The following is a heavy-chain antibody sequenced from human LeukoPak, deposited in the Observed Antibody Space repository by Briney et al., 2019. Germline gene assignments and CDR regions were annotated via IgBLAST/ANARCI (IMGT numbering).Heavy chain of an antibody. D-gene: IGHD2-21*02. J-gene: IGHJ4*02. Sequence: PSETLSLTCTVSGGSISSGGYYWSWIRQHPGKGLEWIGYIYYSGNTYYSPSLKSRVTISIDTSKNQFSLKLSSVTAADTAVYYCARRLRRVVTAITGMFDYWGQGTLVTVSS. V-gene: IGHV4-31*03. CDR1: GGSISSGGYY. CDR2: IYYSGNT. CDR3: ARRLRRVVTAITGMFDY.